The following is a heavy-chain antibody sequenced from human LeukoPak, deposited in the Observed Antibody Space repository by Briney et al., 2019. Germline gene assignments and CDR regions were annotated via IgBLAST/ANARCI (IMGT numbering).Heavy chain of an antibody. V-gene: IGHV1-46*01. D-gene: IGHD6-19*01. CDR1: GYTFTSYD. CDR3: ARTRAVAGAFDY. CDR2: INPSGGST. J-gene: IGHJ4*02. Sequence: ASVKVSCKASGYTFTSYDINWVRQAPGQGLEWMGIINPSGGSTSYAQKFQGRVTMTRDTSTSTVYMELSSLRSEDTAVYYCARTRAVAGAFDYWGQGTLVTVSS.